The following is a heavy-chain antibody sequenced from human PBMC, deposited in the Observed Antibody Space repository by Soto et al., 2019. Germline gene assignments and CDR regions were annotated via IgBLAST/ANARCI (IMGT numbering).Heavy chain of an antibody. CDR2: ISAYNGNT. Sequence: ASVKVSCKASGYTFTSYGTSWVRQAPGQGLEWMGWISAYNGNTNYAQKLQGRVTMTTDTSTSTAYMELRSLRSDDTAVYYCAREVFCSSSSCQVRYGMDVWGQGTTVTVSS. D-gene: IGHD2-2*01. V-gene: IGHV1-18*01. J-gene: IGHJ6*02. CDR3: AREVFCSSSSCQVRYGMDV. CDR1: GYTFTSYG.